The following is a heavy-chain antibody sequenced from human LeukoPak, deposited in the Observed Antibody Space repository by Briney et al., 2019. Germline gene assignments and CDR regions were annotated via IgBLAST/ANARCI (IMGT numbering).Heavy chain of an antibody. CDR1: GASINSTNW. CDR3: ARGILGATKEEAF. CDR2: VYHRGTT. V-gene: IGHV4-4*02. J-gene: IGHJ4*02. D-gene: IGHD1-26*01. Sequence: PSETLSLTCAVSGASINSTNWWSWVRQPPGKGLEWIGEVYHRGTTNYNPSLKSRVTISVDTSKNQFSLKVSSVTAADTAVYYCARGILGATKEEAFWGQGSLVTVSS.